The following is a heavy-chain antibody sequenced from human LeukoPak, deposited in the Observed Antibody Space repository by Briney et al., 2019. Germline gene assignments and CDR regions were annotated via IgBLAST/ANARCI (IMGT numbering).Heavy chain of an antibody. J-gene: IGHJ5*02. CDR2: IYYSGST. D-gene: IGHD3-16*01. CDR3: AREALIPSGWFDP. V-gene: IGHV4-59*01. CDR1: GGSISTYY. Sequence: PSETLSLTCTVSGGSISTYYWSWIRQPPGKGLEWIGYIYYSGSTNYNPSLKSRVTISVDTSKNQFSLKLSSVTAADTAVYYCAREALIPSGWFDPWGQGTLVTVSS.